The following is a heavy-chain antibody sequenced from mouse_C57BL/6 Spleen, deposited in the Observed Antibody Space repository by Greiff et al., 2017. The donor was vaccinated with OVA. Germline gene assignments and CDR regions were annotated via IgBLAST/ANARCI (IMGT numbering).Heavy chain of an antibody. CDR1: GYTFTNYW. Sequence: VQLQQSGAELVRPGTSVKMSCKASGYTFTNYWIGWAKQRPGHGLEWIGDIYPGGGYTNYNEKFKGKATLTADKSSSTAYMQFSSLTSEDSAIYYCARRGNWGFDYWGQGTTLTVSS. D-gene: IGHD4-1*01. V-gene: IGHV1-63*01. J-gene: IGHJ2*01. CDR3: ARRGNWGFDY. CDR2: IYPGGGYT.